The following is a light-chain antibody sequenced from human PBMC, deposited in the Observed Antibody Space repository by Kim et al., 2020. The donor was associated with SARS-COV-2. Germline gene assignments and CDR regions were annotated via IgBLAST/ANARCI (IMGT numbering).Light chain of an antibody. CDR2: DAS. J-gene: IGKJ5*01. V-gene: IGKV3-11*01. Sequence: EIVLTQSPATLSLSPGERATLSCRASQSIRNSLAWLQQKPGQAPRLLIYDASNRATGIPVRFSGSGSGTEFTLTITSLEPEDFALYYCQQRSNWPITFGQGTRLEIK. CDR1: QSIRNS. CDR3: QQRSNWPIT.